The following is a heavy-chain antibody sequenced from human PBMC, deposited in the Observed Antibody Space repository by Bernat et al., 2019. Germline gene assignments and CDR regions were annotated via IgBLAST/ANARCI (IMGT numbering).Heavy chain of an antibody. Sequence: EVQLLESGGGLVQPGGSLRLSCAASGFTFSSYAMSWVRQAPGKGLEWVSAISGSGGSTYYADSVKGRFTISRDNSKNTLYLQMNSLRAEDTAVYYCASALGVYYDSSGYYPFDAFDIWGQGTMVTVSS. CDR3: ASALGVYYDSSGYYPFDAFDI. V-gene: IGHV3-23*01. D-gene: IGHD3-22*01. J-gene: IGHJ3*02. CDR2: ISGSGGST. CDR1: GFTFSSYA.